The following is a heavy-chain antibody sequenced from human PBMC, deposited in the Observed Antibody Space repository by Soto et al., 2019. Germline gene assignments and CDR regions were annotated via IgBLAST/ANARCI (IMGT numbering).Heavy chain of an antibody. V-gene: IGHV4-4*02. J-gene: IGHJ6*02. CDR3: ARGRWESSSWYLYYYYGMDV. D-gene: IGHD6-13*01. CDR1: GGSISSSSW. CDR2: IYHTGNT. Sequence: SETLSLTCTVSGGSISSSSWWSWVRQPPGKGLEWIGEIYHTGNTNYNPSLESRVTISVDTSKNQFSLKLSSVTAADTAVYYCARGRWESSSWYLYYYYGMDVWGQGTTVTVSS.